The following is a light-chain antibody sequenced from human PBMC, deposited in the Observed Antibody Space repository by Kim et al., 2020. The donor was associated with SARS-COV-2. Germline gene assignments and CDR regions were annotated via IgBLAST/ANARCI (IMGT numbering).Light chain of an antibody. J-gene: IGKJ3*01. CDR3: QQNYSNPLT. CDR2: AAS. Sequence: ASAGDRVTITCRASQGISSYLDWYQQKPGKAPKLLIYAASTLQSGVPSRFSGSGSGTDFTLTISSLQPEDFATYYCQQNYSNPLTFGPGTKVDIK. V-gene: IGKV1-8*01. CDR1: QGISSY.